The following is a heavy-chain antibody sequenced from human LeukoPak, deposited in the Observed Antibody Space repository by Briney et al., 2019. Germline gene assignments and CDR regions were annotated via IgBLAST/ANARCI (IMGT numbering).Heavy chain of an antibody. D-gene: IGHD6-6*01. CDR1: GGSISSPDYY. J-gene: IGHJ6*03. CDR2: ISSSGST. CDR3: ARAEQLVRYYYYYYYMDV. V-gene: IGHV4-61*10. Sequence: PSETLSLTCSVSGGSISSPDYYWSWFRHPAGKGLEWIGDISSSGSTNYNPSLKSRVTISVDTSKNQFSLKLSAVTPEDTAVYYCARAEQLVRYYYYYYYMDVWGKGTTVTVSS.